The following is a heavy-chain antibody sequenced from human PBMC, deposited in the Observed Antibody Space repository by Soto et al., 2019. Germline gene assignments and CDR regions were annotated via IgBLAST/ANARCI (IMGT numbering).Heavy chain of an antibody. V-gene: IGHV3-30-3*01. D-gene: IGHD3-3*01. CDR1: GFTFSSYA. CDR2: ISYDGSNK. Sequence: QVQLVESGGGVVQPGRSLRLSCAASGFTFSSYAMHWVRQAPGKGLEWVAVISYDGSNKYYADSVKGRFTISRDNSKNTLYLQMNSLRAEDTAVYYCARAMSDDFWSGYSKTPDYWGQGTLVTVSS. J-gene: IGHJ4*02. CDR3: ARAMSDDFWSGYSKTPDY.